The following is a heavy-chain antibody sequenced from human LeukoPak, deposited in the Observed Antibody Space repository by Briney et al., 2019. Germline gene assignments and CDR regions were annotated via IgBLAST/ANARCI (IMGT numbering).Heavy chain of an antibody. J-gene: IGHJ4*02. CDR3: ARERVVRFDY. V-gene: IGHV3-48*03. CDR2: ISGSGSTI. D-gene: IGHD3-16*02. CDR1: AFTFRSYE. Sequence: GGSLRLSCAASAFTFRSYEMNWVRQAPGKGLEWVSYISGSGSTIYYADSVKGRFTTSRDNAKNSLYLQMNSMRAEDTAVYYCARERVVRFDYWGQGTLVTVSS.